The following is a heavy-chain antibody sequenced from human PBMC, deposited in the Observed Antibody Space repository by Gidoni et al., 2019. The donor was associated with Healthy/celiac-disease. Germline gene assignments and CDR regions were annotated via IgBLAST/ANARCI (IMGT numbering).Heavy chain of an antibody. V-gene: IGHV3-23*01. CDR3: AKDYYGSGSYYGAFDI. CDR1: GFTFSSYA. D-gene: IGHD3-10*01. J-gene: IGHJ3*02. CDR2: ISGSGGST. Sequence: EVQLLESGGGLVQPGGSLRLSCAASGFTFSSYAMSWVRQAPGKGLEWVSAISGSGGSTYYADSVKGRFTISRDNSKNTLYLQMNSLRAEDTAVYYCAKDYYGSGSYYGAFDIWGQGTMVTVSS.